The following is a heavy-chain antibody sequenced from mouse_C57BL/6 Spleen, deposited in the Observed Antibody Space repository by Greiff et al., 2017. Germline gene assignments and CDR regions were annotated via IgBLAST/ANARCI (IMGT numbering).Heavy chain of an antibody. CDR1: GYTFTDYY. V-gene: IGHV1-26*01. CDR2: INPNNGGT. D-gene: IGHD4-1*01. Sequence: EVQLQQSGPELVKPGASVKISCKASGYTFTDYYMNWVKQSHGKSLEWIGDINPNNGGTSYNQKFKGKATLTVDKSSSTAYMELRSLTSEDSAVYYCASRINKNWDWYFDVWGTGTTVTVSS. J-gene: IGHJ1*03. CDR3: ASRINKNWDWYFDV.